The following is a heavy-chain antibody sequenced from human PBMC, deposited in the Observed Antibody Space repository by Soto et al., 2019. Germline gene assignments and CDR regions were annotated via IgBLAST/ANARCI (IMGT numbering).Heavy chain of an antibody. Sequence: LRLSCAASGFTFSNAWMSWVRQAPGKGLEWVGRIKSKTDGGTTDYAAPVKGRFTISRDDSKNTLYLQMNSLKTEDTAVYYCTTETSYYDSSGFDYWGQGTLVTVSS. V-gene: IGHV3-15*01. CDR2: IKSKTDGGTT. J-gene: IGHJ4*02. D-gene: IGHD3-22*01. CDR1: GFTFSNAW. CDR3: TTETSYYDSSGFDY.